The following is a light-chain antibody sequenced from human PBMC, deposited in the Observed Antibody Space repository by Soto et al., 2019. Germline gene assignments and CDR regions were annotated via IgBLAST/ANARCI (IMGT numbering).Light chain of an antibody. CDR3: SAWDDTLNGFV. V-gene: IGLV1-36*01. Sequence: QSVLTQPPSVAEAPRQRGTISCSGSSFNIGDNAVNWYQQFPGKAPKLLIYYDDLLPSGVSDRFSGSKSGTSASLVISGLQSDDEADYYCSAWDDTLNGFVFGTGTKVTVL. J-gene: IGLJ1*01. CDR2: YDD. CDR1: SFNIGDNA.